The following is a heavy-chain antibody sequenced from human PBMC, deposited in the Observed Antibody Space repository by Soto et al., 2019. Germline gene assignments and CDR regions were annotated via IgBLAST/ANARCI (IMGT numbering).Heavy chain of an antibody. CDR2: IIPIFGTA. V-gene: IGHV1-69*13. D-gene: IGHD6-19*01. CDR1: GGTFSSYA. CDR3: ATSLAVAGKGWFDP. J-gene: IGHJ5*02. Sequence: EASVKVSCKASGGTFSSYAISWVRQAPGQGLEWMGGIIPIFGTANYAQKFQGRVTITADESTSTAYMELSSLRSEDTAVYYCATSLAVAGKGWFDPWGQGTLVTVPQ.